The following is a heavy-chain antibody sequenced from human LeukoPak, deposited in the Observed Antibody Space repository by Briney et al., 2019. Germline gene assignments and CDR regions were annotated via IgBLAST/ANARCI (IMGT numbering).Heavy chain of an antibody. CDR1: GYTFTTYN. J-gene: IGHJ4*02. D-gene: IGHD3-10*01. CDR2: ISGYNGNT. CDR3: ARFRAGVGEPYGDY. V-gene: IGHV1-18*01. Sequence: ASVKVSCKASGYTFTTYNINWVRQAPGQGLEWMGWISGYNGNTNYAQKLQGRVTMTTDTSTSTAYMELRSLTSDDTAVYYCARFRAGVGEPYGDYWGQGTLVTVSS.